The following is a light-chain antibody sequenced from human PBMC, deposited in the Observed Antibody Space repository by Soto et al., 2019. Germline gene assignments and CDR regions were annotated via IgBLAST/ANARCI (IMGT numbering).Light chain of an antibody. CDR2: GAS. Sequence: VLTQSPATLSLTPWEREKQYCRASQSVSSSSLAWYQQKPGQGPRLLIYGASSRATGIPDRFSGSGSGTDFTLTISRLEPEDFAVYYCQQYGTPPQTSAQRAKVDI. CDR1: QSVSSSS. J-gene: IGKJ1*01. CDR3: QQYGTPPQT. V-gene: IGKV3-20*01.